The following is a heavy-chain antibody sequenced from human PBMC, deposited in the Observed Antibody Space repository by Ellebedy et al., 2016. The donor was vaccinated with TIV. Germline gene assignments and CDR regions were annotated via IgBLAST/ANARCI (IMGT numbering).Heavy chain of an antibody. Sequence: LETLSLTXAVYGGSFSGYYWSWIRQPPGKGLEWIGEINHSGSTNYNPSLKSRVTISVDTSKNQFSLKLSSVTAADTAVYYCARVDSSSWYRTETGSPFDYWGQGTLVTVSS. V-gene: IGHV4-34*01. CDR2: INHSGST. CDR3: ARVDSSSWYRTETGSPFDY. J-gene: IGHJ4*02. D-gene: IGHD6-13*01. CDR1: GGSFSGYY.